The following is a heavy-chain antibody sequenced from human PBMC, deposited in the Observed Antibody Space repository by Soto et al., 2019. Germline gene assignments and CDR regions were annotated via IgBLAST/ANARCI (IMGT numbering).Heavy chain of an antibody. CDR1: GYTFTTHY. J-gene: IGHJ4*02. CDR2: INPSGGRT. D-gene: IGHD3-10*01. V-gene: IGHV1-46*01. CDR3: AGAGKSYGSGTVSPPLRYFVNS. Sequence: QVQLVQSGAEVKKPGASVTVSCKASGYTFTTHYMHWVRQAPGQGLEWMGIINPSGGRTTYALKFQGRVSRSSDPSTNAVYMELRSLRFEDPAAYYGAGAGKSYGSGTVSPPLRYFVNSWGQGPLVTFSS.